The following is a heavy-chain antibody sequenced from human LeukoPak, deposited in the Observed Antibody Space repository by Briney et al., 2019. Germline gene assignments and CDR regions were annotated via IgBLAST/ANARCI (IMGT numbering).Heavy chain of an antibody. Sequence: GGSLRLSCAASGFTFSSYSMNWVRQAPGKGLEWVSSISSSSSYTYYADSVKGRFTISRDNAKNSLYLQMNSLRAEDTAVYYCARDAITMVRGVIDRFYYGMDVWGKGTTVTVSS. V-gene: IGHV3-21*01. CDR1: GFTFSSYS. J-gene: IGHJ6*04. D-gene: IGHD3-10*01. CDR3: ARDAITMVRGVIDRFYYGMDV. CDR2: ISSSSSYT.